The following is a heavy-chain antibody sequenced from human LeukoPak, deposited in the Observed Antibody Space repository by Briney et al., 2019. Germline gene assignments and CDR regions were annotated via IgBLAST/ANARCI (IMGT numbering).Heavy chain of an antibody. J-gene: IGHJ3*02. CDR2: IKSKTDGGTT. V-gene: IGHV3-15*01. D-gene: IGHD3-3*01. CDR3: TTDLWNFWSGYYPTFAFDI. CDR1: GFTFSNAW. Sequence: GGSLRLSCAASGFTFSNAWMSWVRQAPGKGLEWVGRIKSKTDGGTTDYAAPVKGRFAISRDDSKNTLYLQMNSLKTEDTAVYYCTTDLWNFWSGYYPTFAFDIWGQGTMVTVSS.